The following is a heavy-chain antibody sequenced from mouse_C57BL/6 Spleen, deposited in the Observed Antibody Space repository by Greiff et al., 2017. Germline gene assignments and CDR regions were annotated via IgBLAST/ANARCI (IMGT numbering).Heavy chain of an antibody. V-gene: IGHV1-80*01. Sequence: VKLVESGAELVKPGASVKISCKASGYAFSSYWMNWVKQRPGKGLEWIGQIYPGDGDTNYNGKFKGKATLTADKSSSTAYMQLSSLTSEDSAVYFCARGGTTVVGVDYWGQGTTLTVSS. J-gene: IGHJ2*01. CDR2: IYPGDGDT. CDR1: GYAFSSYW. CDR3: ARGGTTVVGVDY. D-gene: IGHD1-1*01.